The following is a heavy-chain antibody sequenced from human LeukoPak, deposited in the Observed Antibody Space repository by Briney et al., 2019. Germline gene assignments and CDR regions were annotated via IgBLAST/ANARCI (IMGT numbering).Heavy chain of an antibody. D-gene: IGHD3-3*01. Sequence: SGGSLGLSCAASGFTFSSYAMSWVRQAPGKGLEWVSAISGSGGSTYYADSVKGRFTISRDNSKNTLYLQMNSLRAEDTAVYYCAKVTDYDFWSGYYTDSYEGFDYWGQGTLVTVSS. CDR1: GFTFSSYA. CDR3: AKVTDYDFWSGYYTDSYEGFDY. V-gene: IGHV3-23*01. CDR2: ISGSGGST. J-gene: IGHJ4*02.